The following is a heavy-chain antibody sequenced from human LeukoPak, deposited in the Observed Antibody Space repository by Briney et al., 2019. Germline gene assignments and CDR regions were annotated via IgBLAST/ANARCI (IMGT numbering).Heavy chain of an antibody. CDR3: ARVANRGGRGDSYYFDY. D-gene: IGHD2-21*02. CDR2: IYNSGST. J-gene: IGHJ4*02. V-gene: IGHV4-59*01. Sequence: SETLSLTCTVSGDSISSYCWSWIRQPPGKGLEWIGDIYNSGSTNYNPSLKSRVTISVDTSKNQFSLKLSSVTAADTAVYYCARVANRGGRGDSYYFDYWGQGTLVTVSS. CDR1: GDSISSYC.